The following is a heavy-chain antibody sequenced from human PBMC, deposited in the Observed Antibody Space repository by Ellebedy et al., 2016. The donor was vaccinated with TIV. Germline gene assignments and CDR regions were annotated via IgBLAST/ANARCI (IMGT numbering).Heavy chain of an antibody. J-gene: IGHJ4*02. CDR2: IFYGGST. D-gene: IGHD5-12*01. CDR3: GGGYDFGH. Sequence: SETLSLTCAIYNGSFSGYYWTWIRQPPGKGLEWIGSIFYGGSTYYNPSLKSRVTLSVDTSKKQFPLKLTSVTAADTAMYYCGGGYDFGHWGQGTLVTVSA. V-gene: IGHV4-59*05. CDR1: NGSFSGYY.